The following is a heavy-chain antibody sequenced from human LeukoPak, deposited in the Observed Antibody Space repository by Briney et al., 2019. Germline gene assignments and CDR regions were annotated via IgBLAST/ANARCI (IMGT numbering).Heavy chain of an antibody. V-gene: IGHV4-30-4*08. CDR2: FYYGGST. J-gene: IGHJ4*02. CDR1: GGSISSGDYY. Sequence: PSETLSLTCTVSGGSISSGDYYWSWIRQPPGKGLEWIGYFYYGGSTYYNPSLKSRVTISVDTSKNQFSLKLSSVTAADTAVYYCARGVVGALLGYWGQGTLVTVSS. D-gene: IGHD1-26*01. CDR3: ARGVVGALLGY.